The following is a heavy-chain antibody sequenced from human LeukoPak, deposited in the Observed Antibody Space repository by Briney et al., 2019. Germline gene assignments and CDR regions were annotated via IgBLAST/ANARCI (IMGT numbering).Heavy chain of an antibody. D-gene: IGHD1-7*01. CDR2: IRANDEGGTA. CDR1: GFSFSSAW. V-gene: IGHV3-15*01. Sequence: GGSLRLSCAGSGFSFSSAWMTWVRQAPGKGLEWVGRIRANDEGGTADYAAPVKGRFTISRDDSENTLYLQMSSLKIEDTATYYCTTDRKELENHWGQGTLVTVSS. J-gene: IGHJ5*02. CDR3: TTDRKELENH.